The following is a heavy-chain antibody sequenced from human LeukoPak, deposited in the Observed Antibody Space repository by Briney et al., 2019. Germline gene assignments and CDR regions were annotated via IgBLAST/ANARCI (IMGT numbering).Heavy chain of an antibody. D-gene: IGHD1-26*01. J-gene: IGHJ4*02. V-gene: IGHV4-39*01. CDR2: VYYSGST. CDR1: GGSISSSAYY. Sequence: SETLSLTCTVSGGSISSSAYYWGWIRQSPGKGLEWIGDVYYSGSTFYNPSLMSRVTISADTSMNQFSLKLSSVTAADTAVYYCARLGGSYYADFDYWGQGTLVTVSS. CDR3: ARLGGSYYADFDY.